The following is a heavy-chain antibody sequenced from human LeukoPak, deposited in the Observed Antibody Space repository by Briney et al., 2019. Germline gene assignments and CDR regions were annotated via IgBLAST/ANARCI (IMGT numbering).Heavy chain of an antibody. Sequence: GGSLRLSCTASGFTFSSYSMNWIRQAPGKGLEWVSSISSSSSYIYYAYSVKGRFTISRDNDKNSLYLQMNSLRAEDTAVYYCARDLLPAAIRPSQFDPWGQGTLVTVSS. D-gene: IGHD2-2*02. V-gene: IGHV3-21*01. CDR2: ISSSSSYI. CDR3: ARDLLPAAIRPSQFDP. J-gene: IGHJ5*02. CDR1: GFTFSSYS.